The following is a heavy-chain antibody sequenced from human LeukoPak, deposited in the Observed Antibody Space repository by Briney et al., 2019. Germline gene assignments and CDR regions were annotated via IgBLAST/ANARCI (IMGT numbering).Heavy chain of an antibody. Sequence: ASVKVSCKASGYTITGYYMHWVRQAPGQGHEWMGWINPNSGDTDYAQKFQGRVTMTRDTPISTAYMELRSLTSDDAAVYYCARGRYGLLSGYDYWGQGAMVTVSS. CDR2: INPNSGDT. CDR3: ARGRYGLLSGYDY. V-gene: IGHV1-2*02. CDR1: GYTITGYY. D-gene: IGHD3-22*01. J-gene: IGHJ4*02.